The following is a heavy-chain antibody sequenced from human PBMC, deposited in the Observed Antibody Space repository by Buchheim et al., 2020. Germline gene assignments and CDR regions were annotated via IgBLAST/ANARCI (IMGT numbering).Heavy chain of an antibody. CDR1: GFTFSNYA. J-gene: IGHJ2*01. V-gene: IGHV3-23*01. CDR2: ISAGADST. Sequence: EVQLLESGGGLVQPGGSLRLSCAASGFTFSNYAMSWVRQAPGKGLEWVSAISAGADSTYYADSVKGRFTISRDNSKNTLYLQMNSLRAEDTAVYYCAKEGRSGGSCYSCWYFDLWGRGTL. CDR3: AKEGRSGGSCYSCWYFDL. D-gene: IGHD2-15*01.